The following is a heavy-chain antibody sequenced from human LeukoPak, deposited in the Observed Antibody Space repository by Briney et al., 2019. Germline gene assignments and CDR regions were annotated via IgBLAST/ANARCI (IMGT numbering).Heavy chain of an antibody. CDR3: AELGITMIGGV. Sequence: PGGSLRLSCAASGFTFSSYEMNWVRQAPGKGLEWASYISSSGSTIYYADSVKGRFTLSRDNAKNPLYLQMNSLRAEDTAVYYCAELGITMIGGVWGKGTTVTISS. CDR2: ISSSGSTI. V-gene: IGHV3-48*03. CDR1: GFTFSSYE. J-gene: IGHJ6*04. D-gene: IGHD3-10*02.